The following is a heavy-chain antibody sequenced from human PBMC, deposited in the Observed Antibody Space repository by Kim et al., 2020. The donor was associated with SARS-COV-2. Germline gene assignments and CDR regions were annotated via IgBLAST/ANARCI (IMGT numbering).Heavy chain of an antibody. CDR3: ARVVVVVPAAIYYYYYMDV. CDR1: GFTFSSYS. J-gene: IGHJ6*03. V-gene: IGHV3-21*01. CDR2: ISSSSSYI. Sequence: GGSLRLSCAASGFTFSSYSMNWVRQAPGKGLEWVSSISSSSSYIYYADSVKGRFTISRDNAKNSLYLQMNSLRAEDTAVYYCARVVVVVPAAIYYYYYMDVWGKGTTVTVSS. D-gene: IGHD2-2*01.